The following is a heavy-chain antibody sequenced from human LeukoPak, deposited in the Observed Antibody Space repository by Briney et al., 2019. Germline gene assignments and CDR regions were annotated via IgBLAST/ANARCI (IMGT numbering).Heavy chain of an antibody. CDR1: GYTFTGHY. D-gene: IGHD6-13*01. CDR2: INPNSSGT. Sequence: ASVKVSCKASGYTFTGHYMHWVRQPPGQGLEWMGWINPNSSGTNYAQKFQGRVTMTRDTSISTAYMELSRLRSDDTAVYYCARMVRSLKAPHRIADTPDFNGVSWFDPWGQGTLVTVSS. CDR3: ARMVRSLKAPHRIADTPDFNGVSWFDP. J-gene: IGHJ5*02. V-gene: IGHV1-2*02.